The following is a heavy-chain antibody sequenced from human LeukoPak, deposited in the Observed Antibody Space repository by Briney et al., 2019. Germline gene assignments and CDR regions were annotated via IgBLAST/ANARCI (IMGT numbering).Heavy chain of an antibody. CDR2: INPNSGGT. Sequence: AASVKVSCKASGYTFTGYYMHWVRQAPGQGLEWMGWINPNSGGTNYAQKFQGRVTMTRDTSISTAYMELSRLRSDDTAVYYCVRPPYSSGWYGRGGGDYWGQGTLVTVSS. V-gene: IGHV1-2*02. CDR1: GYTFTGYY. J-gene: IGHJ4*02. D-gene: IGHD6-19*01. CDR3: VRPPYSSGWYGRGGGDY.